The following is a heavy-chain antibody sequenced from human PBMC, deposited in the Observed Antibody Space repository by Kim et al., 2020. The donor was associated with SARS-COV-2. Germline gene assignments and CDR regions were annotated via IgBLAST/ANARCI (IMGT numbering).Heavy chain of an antibody. CDR2: IYYSGST. D-gene: IGHD3-22*01. Sequence: SETLSLTCTVSGGSISSYYWSWIRQPPGKGLEWIGYIYYSGSTNYNPSLKSRVTISVDTSKNQFSLKLSSVTAADTAVYYCARAEPGFERVFPDYYDSSGYYYPFDYWGQGTLVTVSS. V-gene: IGHV4-59*01. J-gene: IGHJ4*02. CDR3: ARAEPGFERVFPDYYDSSGYYYPFDY. CDR1: GGSISSYY.